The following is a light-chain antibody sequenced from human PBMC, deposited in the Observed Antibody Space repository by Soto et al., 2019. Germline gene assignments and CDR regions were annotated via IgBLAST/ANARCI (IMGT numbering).Light chain of an antibody. CDR1: QSLLYNNTFNY. J-gene: IGKJ5*01. CDR3: MHALQSLT. Sequence: EIVMTQSPLTLPVTPGEPASMSCRSSQSLLYNNTFNYLDWYLQKPGQSPHRLIYLGSNRASGVQDRFSGSASGTDFSLTISRVEAVDVGTYYCMHALQSLTFGQGTRLEIQ. CDR2: LGS. V-gene: IGKV2-28*01.